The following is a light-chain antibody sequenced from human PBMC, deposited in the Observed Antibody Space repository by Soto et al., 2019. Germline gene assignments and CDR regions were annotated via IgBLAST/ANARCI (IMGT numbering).Light chain of an antibody. CDR3: PSYVNSLSHSV. V-gene: IGLV1-40*01. J-gene: IGLJ1*01. CDR2: GNS. Sequence: QSALTQPPSVSGAPGQRVTISCTGSSSNIGAGYDVHWYQQLPGTAPKVLIYGNSNRPSGVPDRFSGSKSGTSASLAITGLQAEDEADYSSPSYVNSLSHSVFRPGTKVPVL. CDR1: SSNIGAGYD.